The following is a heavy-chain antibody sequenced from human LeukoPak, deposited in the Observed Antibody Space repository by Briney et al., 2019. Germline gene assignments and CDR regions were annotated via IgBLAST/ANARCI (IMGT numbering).Heavy chain of an antibody. D-gene: IGHD6-13*01. CDR2: ISGSGENT. CDR1: GFTSSTYG. Sequence: GGSLRLSCAGSGFTSSTYGMSWVRQAPRKGLEWVSHISGSGENTYYADSVKGRFTISRDNSKNTLYLQMNSLRAEDTAVYYCAKELSSRRPFGYWGQGTLVTVSS. V-gene: IGHV3-23*01. CDR3: AKELSSRRPFGY. J-gene: IGHJ4*02.